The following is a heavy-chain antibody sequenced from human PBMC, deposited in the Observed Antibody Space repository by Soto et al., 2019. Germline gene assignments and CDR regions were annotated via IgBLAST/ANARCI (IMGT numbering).Heavy chain of an antibody. Sequence: SETLSLPCTVSGGSISSGGYYCSWIRQHPGKGLEWIGYISYRGSAYYSPSLKSRVTISVDTSKNQFSLKVNSVTAADTAVYYFARRMQNYYTMGVWGQGTTVTVSS. D-gene: IGHD2-15*01. CDR3: ARRMQNYYTMGV. V-gene: IGHV4-31*03. CDR2: ISYRGSA. CDR1: GGSISSGGYY. J-gene: IGHJ6*02.